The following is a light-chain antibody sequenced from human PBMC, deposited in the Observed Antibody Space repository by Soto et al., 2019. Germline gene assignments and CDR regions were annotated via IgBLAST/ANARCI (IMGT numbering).Light chain of an antibody. J-gene: IGKJ3*01. CDR1: QSVSSSY. CDR2: GAS. V-gene: IGKV3-20*01. Sequence: EVLLTQSPGTLSLSPGERATLSCRASQSVSSSYLAWYQQNPGQAPRLLIYGASSRATGIPDRFSGSGSGTDFTLTISRLEPEDFAVYYCQQYGSSPFTFGPGTKVDIK. CDR3: QQYGSSPFT.